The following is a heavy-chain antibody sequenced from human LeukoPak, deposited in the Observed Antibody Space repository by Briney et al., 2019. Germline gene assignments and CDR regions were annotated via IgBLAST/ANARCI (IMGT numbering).Heavy chain of an antibody. V-gene: IGHV3-23*01. CDR1: GFSFDKYA. J-gene: IGHJ4*02. CDR2: ISGSGGST. CDR3: ATEG. Sequence: GGSLRLPCAASGFSFDKYAMSWVRQAPGKGLQWVSSISGSGGSTFYAESVKGRFIISRDNSKNTLYLQMNSLRAEDTAVYFCATEGWGQGTLVTVSS.